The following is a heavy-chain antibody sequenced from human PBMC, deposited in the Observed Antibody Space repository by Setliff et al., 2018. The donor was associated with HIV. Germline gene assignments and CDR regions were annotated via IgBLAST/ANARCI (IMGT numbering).Heavy chain of an antibody. Sequence: PGGSLRLSCAASGFTFSSYPMGWVRQSPGKGPEWVSAISDGGGSTYYAVSVKGRFTISRDNPKNTLYLQMNSLRVEDTAVYYCAKEPKLGGIAAPFDYWGQGTLVTVSS. CDR1: GFTFSSYP. V-gene: IGHV3-23*01. CDR3: AKEPKLGGIAAPFDY. CDR2: ISDGGGST. J-gene: IGHJ4*02. D-gene: IGHD6-6*01.